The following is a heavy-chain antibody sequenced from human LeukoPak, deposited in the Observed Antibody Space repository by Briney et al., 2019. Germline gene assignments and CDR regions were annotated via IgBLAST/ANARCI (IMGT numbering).Heavy chain of an antibody. CDR2: ISSSSSYI. D-gene: IGHD3-9*01. V-gene: IGHV3-21*01. J-gene: IGHJ6*03. CDR1: GFTFSSYS. CDR3: AKVVDDILTGPLGVRYYYYYMDV. Sequence: GGSLRLSCAASGFTFSSYSMNWVRQAPGKGLEWVSSISSSSSYIYYADSVKGRFTISRDNSKNTLYLQMNSLRAEDTAVYYCAKVVDDILTGPLGVRYYYYYMDVWGKGTTVTISS.